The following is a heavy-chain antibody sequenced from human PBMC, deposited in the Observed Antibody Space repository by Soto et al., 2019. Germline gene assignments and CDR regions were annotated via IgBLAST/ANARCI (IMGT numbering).Heavy chain of an antibody. V-gene: IGHV4-59*01. CDR2: IYYSGST. Sequence: PSETLSLTCTVSGGSISSYYWSWIRQPPGKGLEWIGYIYYSGSTNYNPSLKSRVTISVDTSKNQFSLKLSSVTAADTAVYYCARGVYYDFLSGFPSSYYYMDVWGKGTTVTVSS. J-gene: IGHJ6*03. D-gene: IGHD3-3*01. CDR3: ARGVYYDFLSGFPSSYYYMDV. CDR1: GGSISSYY.